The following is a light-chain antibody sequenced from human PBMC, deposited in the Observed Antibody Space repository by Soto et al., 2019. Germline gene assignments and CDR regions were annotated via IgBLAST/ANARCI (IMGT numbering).Light chain of an antibody. CDR3: AAWDDSLSGAV. Sequence: QSVLTQPPSASGTPGQRVTISCSGSSSNIGSNYVYWYQQLPGTAPKLLIYRNNQRPSGVPDRFSGSKSGTSDYLAISGLRSEDEADYYCAAWDDSLSGAVFGGGTQLTVL. V-gene: IGLV1-47*01. J-gene: IGLJ7*01. CDR2: RNN. CDR1: SSNIGSNY.